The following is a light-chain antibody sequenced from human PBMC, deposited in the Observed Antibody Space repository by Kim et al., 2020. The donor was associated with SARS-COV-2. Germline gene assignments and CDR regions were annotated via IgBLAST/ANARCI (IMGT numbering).Light chain of an antibody. CDR3: QQYNDWPLT. CDR2: HAF. CDR1: QTLGTD. Sequence: LSPGARAPLSFTSTQTLGTDFALYQQQPGRAPRLVSCHAFTRATGLPASMRGSGSWTEFTLTISSLQSEDFAVYYWQQYNDWPLTFGGGSKLEI. V-gene: IGKV3D-15*01. J-gene: IGKJ4*01.